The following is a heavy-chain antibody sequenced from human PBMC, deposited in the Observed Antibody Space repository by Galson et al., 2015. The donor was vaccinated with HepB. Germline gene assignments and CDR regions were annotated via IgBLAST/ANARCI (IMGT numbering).Heavy chain of an antibody. V-gene: IGHV6-1*01. CDR1: GDSVSNNNAA. CDR2: TYYRSKWYN. D-gene: IGHD6-19*01. J-gene: IGHJ5*02. CDR3: ARDSRLGSGGSYWFDP. Sequence: CAISGDSVSNNNAAWNWIRQSQSRGLEWLGRTYYRSKWYNDYALSVKSRIIINPDTSKNQFSLQLNSVTPEDTAVYYCARDSRLGSGGSYWFDPWGQGTLVIVSS.